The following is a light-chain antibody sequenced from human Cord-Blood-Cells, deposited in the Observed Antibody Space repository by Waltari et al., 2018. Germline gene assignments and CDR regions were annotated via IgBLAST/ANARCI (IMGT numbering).Light chain of an antibody. CDR3: QQSYSTPHT. J-gene: IGKJ2*01. CDR2: AAS. Sequence: DIQMIQSLPSLSASVGDRVTIPCRASQSISSYLNWYQQKPGKAPKLLIYAASSLQSGVPSRFSGSGSGTDFTLTISSLQPEDFATYYCQQSYSTPHTFGQGTKLEIK. V-gene: IGKV1-39*01. CDR1: QSISSY.